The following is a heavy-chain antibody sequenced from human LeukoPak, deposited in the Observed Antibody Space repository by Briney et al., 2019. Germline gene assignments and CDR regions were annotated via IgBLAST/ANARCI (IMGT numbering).Heavy chain of an antibody. J-gene: IGHJ4*02. CDR1: GGTFSSYA. Sequence: EASVKVSCKASGGTFSSYAISWVRQAPGQGLECMGGIIPIFGTANYAQKFQGRVTITADKSTSTAYMELSSLRSEDTAVYYCAREGLWFGELLYYFDYWGQGTLVTVSS. D-gene: IGHD3-10*01. V-gene: IGHV1-69*06. CDR2: IIPIFGTA. CDR3: AREGLWFGELLYYFDY.